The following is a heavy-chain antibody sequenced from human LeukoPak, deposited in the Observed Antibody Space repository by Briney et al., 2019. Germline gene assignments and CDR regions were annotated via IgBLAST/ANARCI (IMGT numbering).Heavy chain of an antibody. D-gene: IGHD3-3*01. CDR3: ARGPHGGFVIIPTEF. V-gene: IGHV3-21*01. Sequence: GGSLRLSCAASGFTFSSYAMNWVRQAPGKGLEWVSSIDSSGSYIYYADSVKGRFTISRANAKNSLFLQMNSLRAEDTAVYYCARGPHGGFVIIPTEFWGQGTLVTVSS. CDR1: GFTFSSYA. J-gene: IGHJ4*02. CDR2: IDSSGSYI.